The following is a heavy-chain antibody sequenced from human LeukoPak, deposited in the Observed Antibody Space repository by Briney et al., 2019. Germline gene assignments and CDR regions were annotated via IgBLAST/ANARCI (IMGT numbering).Heavy chain of an antibody. D-gene: IGHD6-19*01. CDR3: ARGQWLVTSSFDS. CDR1: GFTFSSYA. Sequence: PGGSLRLSCAASGFTFSSYAMHWVRQAPGKGLEWVAVISYDGSNKYYADSVKGRFTISRDNSKNTLYLHMSSLRAEDTALYYCARGQWLVTSSFDSWGQGTLVTVSS. CDR2: ISYDGSNK. V-gene: IGHV3-30-3*01. J-gene: IGHJ4*02.